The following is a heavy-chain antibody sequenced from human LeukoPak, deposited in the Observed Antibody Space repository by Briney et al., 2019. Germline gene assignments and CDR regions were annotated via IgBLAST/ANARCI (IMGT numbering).Heavy chain of an antibody. Sequence: GGSLRLSCAASGFTLSTFGMNWVRQAPGKGLEWLSSISSSSTHIYYADSVKGRFTISRDNAKNSVYLQMNSLRADDTAVYYCSRDGSGSDDCWGQGTLVTVSS. J-gene: IGHJ4*02. CDR2: ISSSSTHI. CDR3: SRDGSGSDDC. V-gene: IGHV3-21*01. D-gene: IGHD2-8*02. CDR1: GFTLSTFG.